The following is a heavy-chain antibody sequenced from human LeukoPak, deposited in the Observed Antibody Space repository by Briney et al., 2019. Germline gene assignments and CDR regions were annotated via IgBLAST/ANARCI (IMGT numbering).Heavy chain of an antibody. CDR3: ARDGLAAITFDY. J-gene: IGHJ4*02. Sequence: GGSLRLSCVASGFTFRSYWMHWVRQAPGKGLVWVSHINSDGSSTTYADSVKGRFTISRDNAKNTLYLQMNSLRAEDTAVYYCARDGLAAITFDYWGQGILVTVSS. V-gene: IGHV3-74*01. D-gene: IGHD5-24*01. CDR1: GFTFRSYW. CDR2: INSDGSST.